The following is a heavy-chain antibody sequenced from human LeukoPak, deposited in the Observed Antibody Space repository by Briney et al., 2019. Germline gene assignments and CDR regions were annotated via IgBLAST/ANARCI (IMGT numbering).Heavy chain of an antibody. D-gene: IGHD2-2*01. J-gene: IGHJ4*02. CDR2: INHSGST. CDR3: ARGDCSSTSCYVDY. Sequence: PSETLSLTCAVYGGSFSGYYWSWLRQPPGKGLEWIGEINHSGSTNYNPSLKSRVTISVDTSKNQFSLKLSSVTAADTAVYYCARGDCSSTSCYVDYWGQGTLVTVSS. CDR1: GGSFSGYY. V-gene: IGHV4-34*01.